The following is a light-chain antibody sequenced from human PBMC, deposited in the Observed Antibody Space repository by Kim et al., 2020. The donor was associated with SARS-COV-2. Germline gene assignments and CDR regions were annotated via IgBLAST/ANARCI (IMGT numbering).Light chain of an antibody. Sequence: GQELSISCSKITSYIGKKYLYWYQDFPGTAPKLLIYNNTRRRSGVPVRFSGSESGTSASLAISGLRSEDEADYYCAVWDESLSGWVFGGGTQLTVL. CDR3: AVWDESLSGWV. V-gene: IGLV1-47*02. J-gene: IGLJ3*02. CDR1: TSYIGKKY. CDR2: NNT.